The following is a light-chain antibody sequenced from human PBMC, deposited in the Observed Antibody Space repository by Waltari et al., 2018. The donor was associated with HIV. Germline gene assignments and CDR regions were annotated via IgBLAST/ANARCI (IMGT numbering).Light chain of an antibody. CDR2: RNN. Sequence: QSVLTQPPSASGTPGQRVTIPCSRSSSTIGSNPARWYQPPPGTAPKLLLDRNNQRPSGVPDRFSGSKSGTSASLAISGLQSEDEADDYCAAWNDNLNGWVFGGGTKLTVL. V-gene: IGLV1-44*01. J-gene: IGLJ3*02. CDR1: SSTIGSNP. CDR3: AAWNDNLNGWV.